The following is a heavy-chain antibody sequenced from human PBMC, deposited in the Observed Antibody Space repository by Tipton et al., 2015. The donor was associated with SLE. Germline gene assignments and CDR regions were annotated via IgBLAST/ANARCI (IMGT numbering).Heavy chain of an antibody. CDR2: INHSGST. CDR1: GGSFSGYY. CDR3: ARVGETGNALDI. V-gene: IGHV4-34*01. Sequence: TLSLTCAVYGGSFSGYYWSWLRQPPGKGLEWTGEINHSGSTNYNPSLKSRVTISIDTSKNQFSLKLSSVTAADTAVYYCARVGETGNALDIWGQGTMVTVSS. J-gene: IGHJ3*02. D-gene: IGHD1-14*01.